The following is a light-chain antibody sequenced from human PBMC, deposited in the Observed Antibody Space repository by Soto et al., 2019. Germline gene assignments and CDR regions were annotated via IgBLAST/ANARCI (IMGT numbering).Light chain of an antibody. J-gene: IGKJ4*01. Sequence: DIQMTQSPSTLSASVGDRVTITCRASQSISNWLAWYQQKPGKAPKLLMYDSSSLESGVPSRFRGSGSGTEFTLTISSLEPEDFAVYYCQQRNNWPLTFGGGTKVDIK. V-gene: IGKV1-5*01. CDR1: QSISNW. CDR2: DSS. CDR3: QQRNNWPLT.